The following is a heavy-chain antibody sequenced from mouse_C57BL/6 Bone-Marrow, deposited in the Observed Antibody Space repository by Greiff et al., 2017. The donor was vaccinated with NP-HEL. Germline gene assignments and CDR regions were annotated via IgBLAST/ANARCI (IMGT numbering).Heavy chain of an antibody. V-gene: IGHV1-52*01. J-gene: IGHJ4*01. CDR1: GYTFTSYW. D-gene: IGHD1-1*01. Sequence: VQLQQPGAELVRPGSSVKLSCKASGYTFTSYWMHWVKQRPIQGLEWIGNIDPSDSETHYNQKFKDKATLTVDKSSSTAYMQLSSLTSEDSAVYYCARDGSFPYAMDYWGQGTSVTVSS. CDR2: IDPSDSET. CDR3: ARDGSFPYAMDY.